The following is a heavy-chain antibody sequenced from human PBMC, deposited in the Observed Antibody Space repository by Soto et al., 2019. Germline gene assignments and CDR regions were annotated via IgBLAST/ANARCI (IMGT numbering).Heavy chain of an antibody. CDR1: GGSFSGYY. CDR3: ARGVATPSEFDS. Sequence: QVQLQQWGAGLVKASGTLSLTCGVSGGSFSGYYWNWIRQPPGRRLEWIGEITQSGTTNYNPSFQTRAALSVETSKPVFSLRLTSLTAAQTAVYYGARGVATPSEFDSWGKGILVTVSS. V-gene: IGHV4-34*02. J-gene: IGHJ4*02. D-gene: IGHD1-26*01. CDR2: ITQSGTT.